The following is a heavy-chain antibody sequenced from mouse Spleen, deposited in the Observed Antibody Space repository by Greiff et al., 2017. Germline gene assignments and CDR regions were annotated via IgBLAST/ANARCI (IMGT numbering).Heavy chain of an antibody. CDR3: ARQRGGFDY. CDR2: ISSGGGNT. CDR1: GFTFSSYT. J-gene: IGHJ2*01. V-gene: IGHV5-9*04. Sequence: EVKVVESGGGLVKPGGSLKLSCAASGFTFSSYTMSWVRQTPAKRLEWVATISSGGGNTYYPDSVKGRFTISRDNARNTLYLQMSSLRSEDTAMYYCARQRGGFDYWGQGTTLTVSS.